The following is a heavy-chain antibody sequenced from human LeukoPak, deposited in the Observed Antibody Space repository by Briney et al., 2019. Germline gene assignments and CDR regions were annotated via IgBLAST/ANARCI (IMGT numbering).Heavy chain of an antibody. J-gene: IGHJ3*02. CDR1: GFSVSSNY. D-gene: IGHD1-14*01. CDR2: ISSSGSTI. CDR3: ARESSPEDAFDI. Sequence: GGSLRLSCAASGFSVSSNYVSWVRQAPGKGLEWVSYISSSGSTIYYADSVKGRFTISRDNAKNSLYLQMNSLRAEDTAVYYCARESSPEDAFDIWGQGTMVTVSS. V-gene: IGHV3-48*03.